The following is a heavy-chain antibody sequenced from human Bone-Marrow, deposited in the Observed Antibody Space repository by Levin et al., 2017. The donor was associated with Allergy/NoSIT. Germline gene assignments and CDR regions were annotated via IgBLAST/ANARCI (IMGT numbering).Heavy chain of an antibody. CDR3: ARGSTGTKSDAFDI. D-gene: IGHD1-7*01. CDR1: GGSFSGYY. J-gene: IGHJ3*02. V-gene: IGHV4-34*01. Sequence: PSQTLSLTCAVYGGSFSGYYWSWIRQPPGKGLEWIGEINHSGSTNYNPSLKSRVTISVDTSKNQFSLKLSSVTAADTAVYYCARGSTGTKSDAFDIWGQGTMVTVSS. CDR2: INHSGST.